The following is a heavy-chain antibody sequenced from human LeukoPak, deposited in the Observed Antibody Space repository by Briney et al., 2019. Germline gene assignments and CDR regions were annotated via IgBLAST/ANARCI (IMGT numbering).Heavy chain of an antibody. D-gene: IGHD3-22*01. V-gene: IGHV3-23*01. CDR3: AKDYYDSSGYYFNFGY. Sequence: GASLRLSCAASGFTFSSYAMSWVRQAPGKGLEWVSAISGSGGSTYYADSVKGRFTISRDNSKNTLYLQMNSLRAEDTAVYYCAKDYYDSSGYYFNFGYWGQGTLVTVSS. J-gene: IGHJ4*02. CDR1: GFTFSSYA. CDR2: ISGSGGST.